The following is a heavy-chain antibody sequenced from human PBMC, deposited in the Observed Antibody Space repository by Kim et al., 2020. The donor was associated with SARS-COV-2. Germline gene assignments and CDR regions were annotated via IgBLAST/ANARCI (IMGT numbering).Heavy chain of an antibody. J-gene: IGHJ3*02. V-gene: IGHV4-39*07. CDR2: IYYSGRT. Sequence: SETLSLTCTVSGGSISSSSYYWGWIRQPPGKGLEWIGSIYYSGRTYYNPSLKSRVTISVDTSKNPFSLKLSSVTAADTAVYYCARAPLWYYDSSGRGAFDIWGQGTMVTVSS. CDR3: ARAPLWYYDSSGRGAFDI. CDR1: GGSISSSSYY. D-gene: IGHD3-22*01.